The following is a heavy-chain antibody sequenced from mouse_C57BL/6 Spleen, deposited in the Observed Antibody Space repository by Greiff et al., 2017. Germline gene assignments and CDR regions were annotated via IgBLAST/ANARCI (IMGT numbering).Heavy chain of an antibody. D-gene: IGHD2-2*01. CDR1: GYTFTSYW. CDR2: IYPSDSET. Sequence: VQLQQPGAELVRPGSSVKLSCKASGYTFTSYWMDWVKQRPGQGLEWIGNIYPSDSETHYNQKFKDKATLTVDKSSSTAYMQLSSLTSEDSAVYYCARRAGYDPGGGFFAYWGQGTLVTVSA. J-gene: IGHJ3*01. V-gene: IGHV1-61*01. CDR3: ARRAGYDPGGGFFAY.